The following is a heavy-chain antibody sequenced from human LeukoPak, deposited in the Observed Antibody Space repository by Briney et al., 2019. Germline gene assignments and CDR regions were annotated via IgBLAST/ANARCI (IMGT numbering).Heavy chain of an antibody. CDR1: GFTFSSYG. Sequence: PGGSLRLSCAASGFTFSSYGMHWVRQAPGKGLEWVAVIWYDGSNKYYADSVKGRFTISRDNSKNTLYLQMNSLRAEDTAVYYCARRRGYYGSGSYPDYWGQGTLVTVSS. CDR3: ARRRGYYGSGSYPDY. CDR2: IWYDGSNK. J-gene: IGHJ4*02. D-gene: IGHD3-10*01. V-gene: IGHV3-33*01.